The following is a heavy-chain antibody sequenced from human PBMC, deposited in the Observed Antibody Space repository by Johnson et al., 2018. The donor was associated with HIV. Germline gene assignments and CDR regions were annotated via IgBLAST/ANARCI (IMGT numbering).Heavy chain of an antibody. Sequence: QVQVVESGGGVVQPGKSLRLSCAASGFTFSSYGMHWVRQAAGKGLEWVALIWYDGSNKYYADSVKGRFTISRDNSKNTLYLQMNSLRAEDTAVYYCAKDKSNAFDIWGQGTMVTVSS. V-gene: IGHV3-33*06. J-gene: IGHJ3*02. CDR2: IWYDGSNK. CDR3: AKDKSNAFDI. CDR1: GFTFSSYG.